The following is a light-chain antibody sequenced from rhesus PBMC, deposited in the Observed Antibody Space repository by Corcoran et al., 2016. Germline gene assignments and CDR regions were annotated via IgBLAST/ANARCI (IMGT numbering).Light chain of an antibody. CDR2: DAS. V-gene: IGKV3-35*01. J-gene: IGKJ1*01. CDR1: QSVSSS. Sequence: EIVLTQSPATLSLSPGERATLSCRASQSVSSSLAWNQQKPGQAPRLLIYDASSRAPGIPDRFSGSGCGTVFTLTISRLEPEDVGVYYCQQYSNWPQTFGQGTKVEIK. CDR3: QQYSNWPQT.